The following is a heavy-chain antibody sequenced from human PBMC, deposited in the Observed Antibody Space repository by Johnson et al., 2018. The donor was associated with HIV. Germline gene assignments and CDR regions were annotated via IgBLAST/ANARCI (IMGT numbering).Heavy chain of an antibody. V-gene: IGHV3-23*04. CDR3: ASISLGAFDI. Sequence: MQLVESGGGLVQPGGSLRLSCAASGFTFSSYAMSWVRQAPGKGLEWVSAISGSGGSTYYADSVKGRFTISRDNSKNTLYLQMGSLRAEAMAVYFCASISLGAFDIWGQGTLVTVSS. CDR2: ISGSGGST. CDR1: GFTFSSYA. D-gene: IGHD2-21*01. J-gene: IGHJ3*02.